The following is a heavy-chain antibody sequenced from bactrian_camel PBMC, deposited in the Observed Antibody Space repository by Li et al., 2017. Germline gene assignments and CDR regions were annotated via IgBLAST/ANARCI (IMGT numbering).Heavy chain of an antibody. CDR1: GKVYT. CDR2: IDDDDRP. J-gene: IGHJ4*01. Sequence: VQLVESGGGSVQAGQSLTLSCTASGKVYTVARFRQSPGKERKGVAIIDDDDRPHYADSVKDRFVITKDSTVTLQMNDLNPEDTATYYCAATGYCYKRWFENYRHWGQGTQVTDS. D-gene: IGHD2*01. CDR3: AATGYCYKRWFENYRH. V-gene: IGHV3S53*01.